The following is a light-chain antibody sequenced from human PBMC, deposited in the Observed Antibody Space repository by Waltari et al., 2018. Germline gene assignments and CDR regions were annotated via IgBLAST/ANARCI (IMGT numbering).Light chain of an antibody. CDR1: SSDVGGYKY. Sequence: QSALTQPASVSGSPGQSITISCTGTSSDVGGYKYVSWYQQHPGKAPKLMIYDVRKRPSGVSKRFSGSKAGNTASLTISGLQAEDEADYYCSSYTSSSTLVFGGGTKVTVL. V-gene: IGLV2-14*03. CDR2: DVR. J-gene: IGLJ2*01. CDR3: SSYTSSSTLV.